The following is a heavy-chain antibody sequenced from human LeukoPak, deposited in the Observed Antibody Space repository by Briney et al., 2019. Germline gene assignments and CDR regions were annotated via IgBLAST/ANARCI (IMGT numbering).Heavy chain of an antibody. V-gene: IGHV1-2*02. CDR3: ARDREGYDSSGYYLLRYFDS. CDR1: GYTFTGYY. CDR2: INPNSGGT. D-gene: IGHD3-22*01. J-gene: IGHJ4*02. Sequence: ASVKVSFKASGYTFTGYYMHWVRQAPGQGLEWMGWINPNSGGTNYAQKFQGRVTMTRDTSISTAYMELSRLRSDDTAVYYCARDREGYDSSGYYLLRYFDSWGQGTLVTVSS.